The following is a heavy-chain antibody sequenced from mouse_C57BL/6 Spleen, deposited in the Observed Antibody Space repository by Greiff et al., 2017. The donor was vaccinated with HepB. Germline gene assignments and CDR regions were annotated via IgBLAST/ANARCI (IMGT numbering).Heavy chain of an antibody. CDR1: GYTFTSYW. D-gene: IGHD1-1*01. CDR2: IDPSDSET. J-gene: IGHJ1*03. CDR3: ARQSYDWYFDV. Sequence: QVQLKQPGAELVRPGSSVKLSCKASGYTFTSYWMHWVKQRPIQGLEWIGNIDPSDSETHYNQKFKDKATLTVDKSSSTAYMQLSSLTSEDSAVYYCARQSYDWYFDVWGTGTTVTVSS. V-gene: IGHV1-52*01.